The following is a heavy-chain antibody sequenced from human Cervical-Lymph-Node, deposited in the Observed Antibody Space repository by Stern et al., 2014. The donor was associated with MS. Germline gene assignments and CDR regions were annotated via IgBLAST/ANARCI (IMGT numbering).Heavy chain of an antibody. J-gene: IGHJ5*02. D-gene: IGHD6-19*01. CDR3: ARVGGQWLSLIDP. CDR2: VSYSGSN. CDR1: GGSISRYY. V-gene: IGHV4-59*01. Sequence: QVQLQESGPGLVKPSETLSLTCTVSGGSISRYYWSWIRQPPGKGLEWIGYVSYSGSNNYIPSLKSRVTISVDTSKNQFSLKLSSVTAADTAVYYCARVGGQWLSLIDPWGQGTLVTVSS.